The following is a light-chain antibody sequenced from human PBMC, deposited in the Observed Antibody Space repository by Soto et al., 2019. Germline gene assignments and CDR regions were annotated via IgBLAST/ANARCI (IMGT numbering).Light chain of an antibody. CDR1: QSVSTY. Sequence: EIVLTHSPGTLSLSPGERATLSCRASQSVSTYLAWYQQRPGQAPRLLIYDASNRATGIPARFSGSGSGTDFTLTISSLEPEDFAVYYCHQRSNWPHAFGGGTKVDIK. J-gene: IGKJ4*01. CDR3: HQRSNWPHA. CDR2: DAS. V-gene: IGKV3-11*01.